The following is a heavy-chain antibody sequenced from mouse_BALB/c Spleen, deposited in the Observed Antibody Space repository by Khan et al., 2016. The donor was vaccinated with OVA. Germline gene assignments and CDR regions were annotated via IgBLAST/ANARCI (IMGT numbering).Heavy chain of an antibody. CDR2: VNPNTGGT. CDR3: ARVYDFFAY. V-gene: IGHV1-26*01. Sequence: IQLVQSGPDLVKPGASVKISCKASGYSFTLYYMSWVKQSHGKSLEWIGRVNPNTGGTDHNQEFKGKAILTVDKSSNTAYMELRSLTSEDSAVYYCARVYDFFAYWGQGTLVTVSA. D-gene: IGHD2-14*01. J-gene: IGHJ3*01. CDR1: GYSFTLYY.